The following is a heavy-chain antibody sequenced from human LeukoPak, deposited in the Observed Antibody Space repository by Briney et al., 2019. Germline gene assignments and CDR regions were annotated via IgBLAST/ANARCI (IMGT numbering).Heavy chain of an antibody. D-gene: IGHD3-22*01. V-gene: IGHV3-23*01. CDR3: AKKDSGGSYSWFDP. CDR1: GLTFSSYA. CDR2: ISGSGGST. Sequence: GGSLRLSCAASGLTFSSYAMSWVRQAPGKGLEWVSAISGSGGSTYYADSVKGRFTVSRDNSKNIVFLQMNNLRAEDTAVYYCAKKDSGGSYSWFDPWGQGTLVTVSS. J-gene: IGHJ5*02.